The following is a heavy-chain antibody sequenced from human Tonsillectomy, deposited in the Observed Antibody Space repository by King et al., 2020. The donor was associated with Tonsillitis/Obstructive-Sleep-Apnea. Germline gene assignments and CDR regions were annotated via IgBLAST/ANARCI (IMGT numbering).Heavy chain of an antibody. D-gene: IGHD4-17*01. J-gene: IGHJ4*02. CDR2: ISWNSGNI. V-gene: IGHV3-9*01. CDR1: GFTFDDYA. Sequence: QLVQSGGDLVQPGRSLRLSCAASGFTFDDYAMHWVRHAPGKGLEWVSGISWNSGNIAYADSVKGRFTISRDNAKNFLYLQMNSLRAEDTAFYYCAKDYDYGTSQPMYYFNYWGQGTLVTVSS. CDR3: AKDYDYGTSQPMYYFNY.